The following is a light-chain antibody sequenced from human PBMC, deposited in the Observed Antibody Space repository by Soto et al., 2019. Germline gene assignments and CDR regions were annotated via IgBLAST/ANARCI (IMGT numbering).Light chain of an antibody. CDR3: QQYNSMLS. Sequence: DLPMTQSPSSLSASAGDRVTITCQSSHDASRNLNWFQQKPGEAPQLLIYDAFNLERGVPSRFSGSGSGTDFTLTISSLQPEDVATYYCQQYNSMLSFGGGTEVEIK. CDR2: DAF. J-gene: IGKJ4*01. V-gene: IGKV1-33*01. CDR1: HDASRN.